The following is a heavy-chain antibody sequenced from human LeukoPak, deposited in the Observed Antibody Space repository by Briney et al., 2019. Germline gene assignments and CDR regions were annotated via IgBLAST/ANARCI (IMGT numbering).Heavy chain of an antibody. V-gene: IGHV4-59*01. Sequence: SETLSLTCTVSGGSISSYYWSWIRQPPGKGLEGIGYIYYSGSTNYNPSLKSRVTISVDTSKNQFSLKLSSVTAADTAVYYCARITYYCDSSGYYPDYWGQGTLVTVSS. CDR1: GGSISSYY. J-gene: IGHJ4*02. D-gene: IGHD3-22*01. CDR2: IYYSGST. CDR3: ARITYYCDSSGYYPDY.